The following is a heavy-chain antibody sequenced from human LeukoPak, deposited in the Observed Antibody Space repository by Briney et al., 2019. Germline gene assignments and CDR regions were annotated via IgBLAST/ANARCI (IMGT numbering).Heavy chain of an antibody. CDR2: IYPGDSDT. D-gene: IGHD5-24*01. J-gene: IGHJ4*02. CDR1: GSSFTSYW. CDR3: ASRKKGMATAGFDY. V-gene: IGHV5-51*01. Sequence: GESLKISCKGSGSSFTSYWIGWVRQMRWKGLEGIGIIYPGDSDTRYNPSFQGQVTISAEKSISTAYLQWSSLKASDTALHYCASRKKGMATAGFDYWGQGTLVTVSS.